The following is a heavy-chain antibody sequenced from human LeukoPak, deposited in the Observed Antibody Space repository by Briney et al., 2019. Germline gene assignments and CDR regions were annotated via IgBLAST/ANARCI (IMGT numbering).Heavy chain of an antibody. CDR2: IIPILDIA. Sequence: ASVKVSCKASGGTFSSYAISWVRQAPGQGLEWMGRIIPILDIANYAQKFQGRVTITADKSTSTAYMELSSLRSEDTAVYYCARDRYYGSGSYYNVNWFDPWGQGTLVTVSS. V-gene: IGHV1-69*04. CDR1: GGTFSSYA. D-gene: IGHD3-10*01. J-gene: IGHJ5*02. CDR3: ARDRYYGSGSYYNVNWFDP.